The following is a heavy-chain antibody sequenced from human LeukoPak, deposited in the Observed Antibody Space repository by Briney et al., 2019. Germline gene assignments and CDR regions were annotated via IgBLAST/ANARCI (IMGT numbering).Heavy chain of an antibody. CDR2: IYSDGTT. J-gene: IGHJ3*02. CDR3: ANNPFTYYYDSSGLGAFDI. V-gene: IGHV3-53*01. Sequence: PGGSLRLSCAASGFTVSNNYMSWVRQAPGKKLEWVSDIYSDGTTFYADSVKGRFTISRDNSKNTLYLQMNSLRAEDTAVYYCANNPFTYYYDSSGLGAFDIWGQGTMVTVSS. D-gene: IGHD3-22*01. CDR1: GFTVSNNY.